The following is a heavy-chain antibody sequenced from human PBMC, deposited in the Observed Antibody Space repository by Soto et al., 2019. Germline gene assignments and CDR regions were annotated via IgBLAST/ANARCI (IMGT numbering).Heavy chain of an antibody. D-gene: IGHD1-26*01. Sequence: XSVKVSGKASGSRSTDYYIHWARQAPGQGLEWMGWINPHSGDTNYAQNFQGSVSLTRDTSTSTAYMELTSLTSDDTAVYFCEGVRDVVGGWFDPWGQGTLVTVSS. J-gene: IGHJ5*02. CDR3: EGVRDVVGGWFDP. CDR2: INPHSGDT. V-gene: IGHV1-2*04. CDR1: GSRSTDYY.